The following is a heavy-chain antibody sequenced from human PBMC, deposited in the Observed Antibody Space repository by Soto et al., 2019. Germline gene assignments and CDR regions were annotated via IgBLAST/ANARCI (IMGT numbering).Heavy chain of an antibody. V-gene: IGHV4-30-2*01. D-gene: IGHD2-8*01. J-gene: IGHJ6*02. CDR2: IYHSGST. CDR1: GGSISSGGYS. CDR3: ARLPAEGVIAGGAMDV. Sequence: SSETLSLTCAVSGGSISSGGYSWSWIRQPPGKGLEWIGYIYHSGSTYYNPSLKSRVTISVDRSKNQFSLKLSSVTAADTAVYYCARLPAEGVIAGGAMDVWGQGTTVTVSS.